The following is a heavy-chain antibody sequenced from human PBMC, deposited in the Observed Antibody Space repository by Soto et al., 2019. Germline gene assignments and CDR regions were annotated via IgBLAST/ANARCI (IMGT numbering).Heavy chain of an antibody. CDR2: VKSKTDGGTT. J-gene: IGHJ6*02. V-gene: IGHV3-15*07. Sequence: PGGSLRLSCASSGFTFTTAWMNCVRQVPGKELEWVGHVKSKTDGGTTDYAAPVKGRFTVSRDDSKNTLYLQMNSLKTEDTAVYYCTTLSITIFGVVLMDVLGQGTTVTVSS. D-gene: IGHD3-3*01. CDR3: TTLSITIFGVVLMDV. CDR1: GFTFTTAW.